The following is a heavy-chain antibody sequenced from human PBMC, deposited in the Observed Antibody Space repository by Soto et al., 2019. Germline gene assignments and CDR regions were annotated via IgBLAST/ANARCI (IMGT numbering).Heavy chain of an antibody. CDR3: ARDTVGVTHFDY. D-gene: IGHD1-26*01. V-gene: IGHV4-59*01. J-gene: IGHJ4*02. CDR1: GSISTYY. CDR2: IYYMGRT. Sequence: SETLSLTCTVGSISTYYWNWIRQPPGKGLEWIGYIYYMGRTNYNPSLKSRVTISIDTSKNQFSLKLSSVTAADTAIYYCARDTVGVTHFDYWGQGAPVTVSS.